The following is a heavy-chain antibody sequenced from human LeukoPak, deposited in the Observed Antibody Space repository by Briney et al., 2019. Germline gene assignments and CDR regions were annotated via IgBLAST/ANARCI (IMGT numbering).Heavy chain of an antibody. V-gene: IGHV3-7*01. Sequence: GGSLRLSCAASGFTFDDYAMHWVRQAPGKGLEWVANIKQDGSEKYYVDSVKGRFTISRDNAKNSLYLQMNSLRAEDTAVYYCARAPGRIVVVPAARYYYYYYMDVWGKGTTVTISS. J-gene: IGHJ6*03. CDR1: GFTFDDYA. CDR2: IKQDGSEK. CDR3: ARAPGRIVVVPAARYYYYYYMDV. D-gene: IGHD2-2*01.